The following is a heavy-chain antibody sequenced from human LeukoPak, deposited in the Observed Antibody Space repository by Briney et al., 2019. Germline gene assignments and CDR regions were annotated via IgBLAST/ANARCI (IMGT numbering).Heavy chain of an antibody. V-gene: IGHV3-7*01. D-gene: IGHD3-10*01. CDR2: INQDGSEK. J-gene: IGHJ6*03. CDR3: ARDPSMGYYGSRSYYNGYMDV. CDR1: GFTLSRYW. Sequence: GGSLRLSCAASGFTLSRYWMNWVRQAPGKGLEWVANINQDGSEKYYADSVKGRFTMSRDKANNSLYLQMSSLRGEDTALYYCARDPSMGYYGSRSYYNGYMDVWGKGTTVTVSS.